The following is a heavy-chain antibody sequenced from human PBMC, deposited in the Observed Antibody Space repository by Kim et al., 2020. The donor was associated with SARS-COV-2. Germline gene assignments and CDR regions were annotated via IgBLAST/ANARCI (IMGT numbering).Heavy chain of an antibody. J-gene: IGHJ6*02. V-gene: IGHV3-64*01. CDR2: ISSNGGST. CDR1: GFTFSSYA. CDR3: ARDAVDYYDSSGYLYYYYYGMDV. Sequence: GGSLRLSCAASGFTFSSYAMHWVRQAPGKGLEYVSAISSNGGSTYYANSVKGRFTISRDNSKNTLYLQMGSLRAEDMAVYYCARDAVDYYDSSGYLYYYYYGMDVWGQGTTVTVSS. D-gene: IGHD3-22*01.